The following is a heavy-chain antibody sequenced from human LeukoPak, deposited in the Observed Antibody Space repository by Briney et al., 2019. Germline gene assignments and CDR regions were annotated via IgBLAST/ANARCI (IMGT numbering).Heavy chain of an antibody. J-gene: IGHJ4*02. CDR3: ARGGLSARPDY. D-gene: IGHD6-6*01. V-gene: IGHV3-33*01. Sequence: GRSLRLSCEASGFSFGSNAMHWVRQVPGKGLKWLAIIWYDGSNKYYADSVKGRFTISRDNSKNTVYLQMNSLRVEDTAVYCCARGGLSARPDYWGQGALVTVSS. CDR1: GFSFGSNA. CDR2: IWYDGSNK.